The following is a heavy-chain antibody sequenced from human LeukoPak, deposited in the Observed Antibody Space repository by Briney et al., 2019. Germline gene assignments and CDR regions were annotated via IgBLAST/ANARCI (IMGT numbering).Heavy chain of an antibody. Sequence: SDTLSLTCAVYGVSFRGYYWSWIRQPPRKGLEGIGYIYYSGCTNYNPSLKSRVTISVDTSKNQFSLKLSVVAAADTAVYYCARARNYYDSSDYYYEGDAFDIWGQGTMVTVSS. CDR3: ARARNYYDSSDYYYEGDAFDI. V-gene: IGHV4-59*07. CDR2: IYYSGCT. D-gene: IGHD3-22*01. CDR1: GVSFRGYY. J-gene: IGHJ3*02.